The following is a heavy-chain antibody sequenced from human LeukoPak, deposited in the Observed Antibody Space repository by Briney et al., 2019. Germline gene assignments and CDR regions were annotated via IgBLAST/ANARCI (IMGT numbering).Heavy chain of an antibody. CDR3: ARDLTVTRDFDY. CDR1: GFTFSSYV. J-gene: IGHJ4*02. CDR2: ISYDGNTK. V-gene: IGHV3-30-3*01. D-gene: IGHD4-17*01. Sequence: PGGSLRLSCAASGFTFSSYVMHWVRQAPGKGLEWVAVISYDGNTKFYADPAKGRFTISRDNSKDTLYLQMISLRNEDTAVYYCARDLTVTRDFDYWGQGTLVAVSS.